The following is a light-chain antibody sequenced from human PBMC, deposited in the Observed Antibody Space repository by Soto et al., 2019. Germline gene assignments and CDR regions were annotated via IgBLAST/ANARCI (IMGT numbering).Light chain of an antibody. CDR3: QQYNKWPPMYT. Sequence: EIVMTQTPATLSVSPGERVTLSCRASQSVGSNLAWYQQKPGQAPRLLIYEASTRATGIPATFSGSGSATEFTLTISSLQSEDFAVYYCQQYNKWPPMYTFGQGTKLEIK. CDR2: EAS. CDR1: QSVGSN. J-gene: IGKJ2*01. V-gene: IGKV3-15*01.